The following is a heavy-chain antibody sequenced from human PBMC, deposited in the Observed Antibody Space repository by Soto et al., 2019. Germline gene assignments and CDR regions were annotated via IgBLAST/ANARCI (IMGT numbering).Heavy chain of an antibody. CDR2: ISGSGGRT. D-gene: IGHD3-3*01. V-gene: IGHV3-23*01. J-gene: IGHJ4*02. CDR3: AKDVYYDFPLVY. CDR1: GCTFTAYD. Sequence: VELLDSGGGAVQPGGSLRLSCAVSGCTFTAYDMTWVRQAPGNGLEWVSSISGSGGRTDYPDSVKGRLTTCRDNPKKTLDLQMNSLRSECTAVYYGAKDVYYDFPLVYWGQGSLVTVSS.